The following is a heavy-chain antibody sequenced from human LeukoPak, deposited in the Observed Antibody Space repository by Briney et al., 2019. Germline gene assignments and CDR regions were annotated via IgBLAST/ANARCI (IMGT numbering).Heavy chain of an antibody. J-gene: IGHJ4*02. Sequence: PGGSLRLSCAASGFTFSSYWMNWVRRAPGKGPEWVANIKQDESESYYGDSVKGRFTISRDNAKNSLYLQLNSLRAEDTAVYYCATGSYLDYWGQGTLVTVSS. CDR3: ATGSYLDY. V-gene: IGHV3-7*05. D-gene: IGHD3-10*01. CDR1: GFTFSSYW. CDR2: IKQDESES.